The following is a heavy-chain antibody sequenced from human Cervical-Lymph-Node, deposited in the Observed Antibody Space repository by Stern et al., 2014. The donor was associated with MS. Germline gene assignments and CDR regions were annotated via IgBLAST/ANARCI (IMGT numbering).Heavy chain of an antibody. CDR3: ARDPGGYFHGMDV. V-gene: IGHV1-18*01. CDR2: ISGHNGNT. D-gene: IGHD3-10*01. J-gene: IGHJ6*02. Sequence: VQLVESGAEVKKPGASVKVSCKTSGYTFSTYGITWVRQAPGQGPEWMGLISGHNGNTNFAERFQGRLTMTTDTSTRTAYMELRSLRYDDTAVYFCARDPGGYFHGMDVWGQGTTVTVSS. CDR1: GYTFSTYG.